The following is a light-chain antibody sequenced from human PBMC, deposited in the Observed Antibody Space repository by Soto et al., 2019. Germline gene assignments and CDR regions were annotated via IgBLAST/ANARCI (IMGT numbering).Light chain of an antibody. CDR3: QAWDSSTAV. CDR1: QLGDKY. Sequence: SYELTQPPSGCVSPGPNGSITRSGDQLGDKYACWYQQKPGQSPVLVIYQDSKRPSGVPERFSGSNSGNTATLTISGTQAMDEADYYCQAWDSSTAVFGGGTKLTVL. V-gene: IGLV3-1*01. J-gene: IGLJ2*01. CDR2: QDS.